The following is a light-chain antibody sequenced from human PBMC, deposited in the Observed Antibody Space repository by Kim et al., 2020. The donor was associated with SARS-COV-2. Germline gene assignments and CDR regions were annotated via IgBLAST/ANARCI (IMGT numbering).Light chain of an antibody. CDR2: NDD. Sequence: GQRVDMSCSGSSSNIGSNAVHWYQVFPGTAPKHLILNDDRRPSGVPDRFSGSKYGSSASLAISGLLSDDEADYYCATWDASLEAWVFGGGTQLTVL. V-gene: IGLV1-44*01. CDR1: SSNIGSNA. J-gene: IGLJ3*02. CDR3: ATWDASLEAWV.